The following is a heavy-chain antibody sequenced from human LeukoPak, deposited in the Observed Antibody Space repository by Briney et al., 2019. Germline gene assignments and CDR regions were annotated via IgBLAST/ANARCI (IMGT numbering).Heavy chain of an antibody. CDR1: GFTFSSYA. CDR2: ISYDGSNK. D-gene: IGHD4-17*01. J-gene: IGHJ4*02. CDR3: ARDLRATTVRDY. Sequence: GRSLRLSCAASGFTFSSYAMHWVRQAPGKGLEWVAVISYDGSNKYYADSVKGRFTISRDNSKNTLYLQMNSLRAEDTAVYYCARDLRATTVRDYWGQGTLVTVSS. V-gene: IGHV3-30*04.